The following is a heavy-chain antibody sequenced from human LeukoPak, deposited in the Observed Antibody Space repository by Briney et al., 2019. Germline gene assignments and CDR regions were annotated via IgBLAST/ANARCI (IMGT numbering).Heavy chain of an antibody. V-gene: IGHV1-69*13. CDR2: IIPIFGTA. J-gene: IGHJ5*02. CDR1: VGTFSSYA. Sequence: SVKVSCKASVGTFSSYAISWVRQAPGQGLEWMGGIIPIFGTANYAQKFQGRVTITADESTSTVYMELSSLRSEDTAVYYCARGEYYYDSSGPGTSWGQGTLVTVSS. D-gene: IGHD3-22*01. CDR3: ARGEYYYDSSGPGTS.